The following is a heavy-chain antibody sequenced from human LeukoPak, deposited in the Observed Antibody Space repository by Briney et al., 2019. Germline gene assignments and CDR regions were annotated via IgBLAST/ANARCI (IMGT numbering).Heavy chain of an antibody. CDR2: ISWNSGTI. V-gene: IGHV3-9*01. CDR3: VKGAAYHLGDAFDI. D-gene: IGHD2-15*01. CDR1: GFTFSDYA. Sequence: PGGSLRLSCVASGFTFSDYAMNWVRQAPGKGLEWVSGISWNSGTIGYADSVKGRFTISRDNAKNSLYLQMNSLRAEDTALYYCVKGAAYHLGDAFDIWGQGTMVTVSS. J-gene: IGHJ3*02.